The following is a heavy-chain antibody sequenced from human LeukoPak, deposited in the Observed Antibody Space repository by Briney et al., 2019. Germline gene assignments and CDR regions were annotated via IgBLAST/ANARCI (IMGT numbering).Heavy chain of an antibody. D-gene: IGHD5-18*01. CDR2: ISYDGGNK. V-gene: IGHV3-30*18. Sequence: PGGSLRLSCAASGFTFSTYVMKWFRQAPGKGLEWVAAISYDGGNKEYVDAVKGRFTISTDNSKNTLYLQMNSLRAEDTAVYNCAKDRGYSHGFDYWGQGTLVTVSS. J-gene: IGHJ4*02. CDR3: AKDRGYSHGFDY. CDR1: GFTFSTYV.